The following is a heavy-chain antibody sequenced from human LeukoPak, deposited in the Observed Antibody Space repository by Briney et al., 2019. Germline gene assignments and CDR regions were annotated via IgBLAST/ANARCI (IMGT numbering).Heavy chain of an antibody. D-gene: IGHD6-13*01. J-gene: IGHJ6*03. Sequence: PGGSLRLSCAASGFTFTTYWMSWIRQLPGKGLEWVANINQDGTEKYYVDSVKGRFTISRDNAKNSLYLQMNSLRAEDTAVYYCARGYSSSWHHYYYYMDVWGKGTTVTVSS. CDR1: GFTFTTYW. CDR2: INQDGTEK. CDR3: ARGYSSSWHHYYYYMDV. V-gene: IGHV3-7*01.